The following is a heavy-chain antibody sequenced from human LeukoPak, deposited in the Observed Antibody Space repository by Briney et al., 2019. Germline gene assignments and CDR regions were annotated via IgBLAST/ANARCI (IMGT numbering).Heavy chain of an antibody. CDR3: ASGSLQYNSWFDP. V-gene: IGHV1-46*01. Sequence: ASVKVSCKASGYTFTSYYMHWVRQAPGQGLEWMGIINPGGGSTSYAQKFQGRVTMTRDMSTSTVYMELSSLRSEDTAVYYCASGSLQYNSWFDPWGQGTLVTVSS. J-gene: IGHJ5*02. CDR1: GYTFTSYY. CDR2: INPGGGST. D-gene: IGHD1-1*01.